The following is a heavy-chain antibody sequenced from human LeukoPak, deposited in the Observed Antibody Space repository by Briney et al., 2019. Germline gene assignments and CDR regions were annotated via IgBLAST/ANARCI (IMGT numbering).Heavy chain of an antibody. V-gene: IGHV3-21*01. Sequence: GGSLRLSCAASGFTFSSYSMNWVRQAPGKGLEWVSSISSSSSYTYYADSVKGRFTISRDNAKNSLYLQMNSLRAEDTAVYYCARGESYYPYRGDTYYFDYWGQGTLVTVSS. CDR3: ARGESYYPYRGDTYYFDY. CDR1: GFTFSSYS. J-gene: IGHJ4*02. CDR2: ISSSSSYT. D-gene: IGHD1-26*01.